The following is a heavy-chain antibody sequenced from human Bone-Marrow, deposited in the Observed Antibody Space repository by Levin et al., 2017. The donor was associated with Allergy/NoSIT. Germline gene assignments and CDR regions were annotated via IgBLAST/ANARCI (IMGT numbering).Heavy chain of an antibody. V-gene: IGHV3-23*01. D-gene: IGHD6-19*01. Sequence: GGSLRLSCATSGFTFNNFAMTWVRQAPGKGLEWVSSITGSGGSTYYADSVRGRFIISRDNSKNIVNLELNTLRADDTALYYCAKNQDNWGVPLAGSDSWGQGTLVTVSS. CDR1: GFTFNNFA. CDR3: AKNQDNWGVPLAGSDS. CDR2: ITGSGGST. J-gene: IGHJ5*01.